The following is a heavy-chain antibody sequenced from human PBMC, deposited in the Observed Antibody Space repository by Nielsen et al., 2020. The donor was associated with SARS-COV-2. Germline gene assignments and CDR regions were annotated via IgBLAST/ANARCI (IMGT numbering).Heavy chain of an antibody. V-gene: IGHV4-59*01. CDR1: GGSISRYY. J-gene: IGHJ4*02. CDR2: IYSTGST. CDR3: ASITAMVEDGGYFDY. D-gene: IGHD5-18*01. Sequence: SETLSLTCTVSGGSISRYYWSWIRQPPGKGLEWIGYIYSTGSTNYSPSLKSRVTISVDTSKNQFSLKLSSVTAADTAVYYCASITAMVEDGGYFDYWGQGTLVTVSS.